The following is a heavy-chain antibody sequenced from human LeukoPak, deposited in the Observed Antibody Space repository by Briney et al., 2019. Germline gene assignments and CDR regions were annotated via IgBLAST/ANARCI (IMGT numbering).Heavy chain of an antibody. CDR2: INPKTGGA. V-gene: IGHV1-2*02. D-gene: IGHD6-13*01. CDR3: ARGVGSSWFDP. J-gene: IGHJ5*02. Sequence: GPSVKLSCKAYGDTFRDYYLHWVRQATGQGREWMGCINPKTGGAKFAEKFQGRVTMTRETSITTVYMELSRVTYDDRALYYCARGVGSSWFDPWGQGNLVTVSS. CDR1: GDTFRDYY.